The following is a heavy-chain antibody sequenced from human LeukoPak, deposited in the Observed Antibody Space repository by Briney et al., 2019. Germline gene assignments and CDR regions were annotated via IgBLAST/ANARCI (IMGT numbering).Heavy chain of an antibody. Sequence: SETLSLTCTVSGGSISSYYWSWIRQPPGKGLEWIGYIYYSGSTNYNPSLKSRVTISVDTSKNQFSLKLSSVTAADTAVYYCARAASGYYDSSGYSGFDPWGQGTLVTVSS. CDR1: GGSISSYY. V-gene: IGHV4-59*12. CDR3: ARAASGYYDSSGYSGFDP. J-gene: IGHJ5*02. D-gene: IGHD3-22*01. CDR2: IYYSGST.